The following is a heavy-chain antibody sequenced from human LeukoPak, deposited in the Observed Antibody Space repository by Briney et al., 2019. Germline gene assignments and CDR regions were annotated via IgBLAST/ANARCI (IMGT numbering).Heavy chain of an antibody. CDR3: ARDYFYPMDV. J-gene: IGHJ6*02. CDR1: GFTFRIYW. CDR2: IKHDGSEK. V-gene: IGHV3-7*04. Sequence: SGGSLRLSCAASGFTFRIYWMSWVRQAPGKGLEWVANIKHDGSEKYYVDSVKGRFTISRDNAKNSLYLQMNSLRAEDTAVYYCARDYFYPMDVWGQGTTVTVSS.